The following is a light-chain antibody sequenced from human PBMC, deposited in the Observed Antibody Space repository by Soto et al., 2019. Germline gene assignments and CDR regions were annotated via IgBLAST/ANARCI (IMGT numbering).Light chain of an antibody. CDR2: DAS. CDR1: QGVSNY. Sequence: EIVLTQSPATLSLSPGERATLSCRASQGVSNYLVWYQQKPGQAPRLLIYDASKRATGIPARFSGSGSGTDFTLAISSLEPEDFAVYFYHQRGDWPWTFGQGTRVEIK. V-gene: IGKV3-11*01. J-gene: IGKJ1*01. CDR3: HQRGDWPWT.